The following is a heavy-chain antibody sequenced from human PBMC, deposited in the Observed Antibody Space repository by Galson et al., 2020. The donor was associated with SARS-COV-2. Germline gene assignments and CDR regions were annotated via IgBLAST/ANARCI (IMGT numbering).Heavy chain of an antibody. J-gene: IGHJ6*03. Sequence: ASVKVSCKASGYTFTGYYMHWVRQAPGQGLEWMGWINPNSGGTNYAQKFQGWVTMTRDTSISTAYMELSRLRSDDTAMYYCARHLDLGLHYYMDVWGKGTTVTVSS. V-gene: IGHV1-2*04. CDR2: INPNSGGT. CDR1: GYTFTGYY. D-gene: IGHD1-7*01. CDR3: ARHLDLGLHYYMDV.